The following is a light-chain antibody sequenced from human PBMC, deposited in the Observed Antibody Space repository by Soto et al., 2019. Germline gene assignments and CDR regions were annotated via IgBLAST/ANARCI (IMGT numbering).Light chain of an antibody. Sequence: QSVLTQPASVSGSPGQSITISCTGTSSDVGGYKYVSWYQQHPGKAPKLMIYEVINRPSGVSNRFSGSKSGNTASLTISGLQAEDEADYYCRSYTSSSTLVFGGGTKLTVL. V-gene: IGLV2-14*01. J-gene: IGLJ2*01. CDR3: RSYTSSSTLV. CDR2: EVI. CDR1: SSDVGGYKY.